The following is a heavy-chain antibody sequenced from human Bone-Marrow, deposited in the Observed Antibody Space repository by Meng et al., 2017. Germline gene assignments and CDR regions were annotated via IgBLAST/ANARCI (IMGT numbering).Heavy chain of an antibody. CDR3: ARAYGGFGEPPLDAFDI. V-gene: IGHV1-24*01. J-gene: IGHJ3*02. D-gene: IGHD3-10*01. CDR1: GYTLTELS. Sequence: ASVKVSCKVSGYTLTELSMHWVRQAPGKGLEWMGGFDPEDGETIYAQKFQGRVTMTEDTSTDTAYMELSSLRSEDTAVYYCARAYGGFGEPPLDAFDIWGQGTMVTVSS. CDR2: FDPEDGET.